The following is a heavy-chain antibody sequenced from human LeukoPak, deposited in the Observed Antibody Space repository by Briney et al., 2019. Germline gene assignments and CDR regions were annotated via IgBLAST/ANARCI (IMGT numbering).Heavy chain of an antibody. J-gene: IGHJ4*02. V-gene: IGHV3-48*02. CDR3: ARVHRGYSYGRLDY. D-gene: IGHD5-18*01. CDR1: GFTFSFYG. CDR2: ISSSDNTI. Sequence: GGSLRLSCAASGFTFSFYGMNWVRQAPGKGLEWVSYISSSDNTIHYADSVKGRFTISRDNAKNSLYLEMNSLGDEDTAVYYCARVHRGYSYGRLDYWGQGTLVTVSS.